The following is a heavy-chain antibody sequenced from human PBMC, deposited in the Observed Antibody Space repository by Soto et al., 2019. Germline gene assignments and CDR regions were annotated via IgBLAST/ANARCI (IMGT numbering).Heavy chain of an antibody. Sequence: TLSLTCTVYGGSVSSSSYYWGWVRQPPGKGLEWIGGVYYSGSTYYNPSLESRVTISVDKSKNQFSLKLMSLSAADTAVYYCGRLEGLATISYYFDYWGQGALVTVSS. CDR2: VYYSGST. CDR1: GGSVSSSSYY. D-gene: IGHD3-9*01. V-gene: IGHV4-39*01. CDR3: GRLEGLATISYYFDY. J-gene: IGHJ4*02.